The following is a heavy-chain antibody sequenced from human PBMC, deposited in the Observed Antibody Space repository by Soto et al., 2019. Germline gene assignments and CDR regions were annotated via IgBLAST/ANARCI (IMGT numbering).Heavy chain of an antibody. Sequence: SETLCVTSSVADGSIGSYDWSWIRQKPGKGLEWIGYIYYSGSTNYSPSLKSRVTISVDTSKNQFSLKLSSVTAADTAVYYCARGGTTSTFGAFDIWGQGTMVTVSS. V-gene: IGHV4-59*01. CDR1: DGSIGSYD. CDR3: ARGGTTSTFGAFDI. D-gene: IGHD4-17*01. J-gene: IGHJ3*02. CDR2: IYYSGST.